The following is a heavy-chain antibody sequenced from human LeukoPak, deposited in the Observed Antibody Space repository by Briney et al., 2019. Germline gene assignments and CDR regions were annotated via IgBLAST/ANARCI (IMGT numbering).Heavy chain of an antibody. Sequence: PSETLSLTCAVYGGSFSGYYWSWIRQPPGKGLEWIGEINHSGSTNYNPPLKSRVTISVDTSKNEFSLNLTSVTAADTAIYYCARGLASGYPPIPFDYWGQGTLVTVSS. CDR3: ARGLASGYPPIPFDY. J-gene: IGHJ4*02. D-gene: IGHD3-3*01. V-gene: IGHV4-34*01. CDR1: GGSFSGYY. CDR2: INHSGST.